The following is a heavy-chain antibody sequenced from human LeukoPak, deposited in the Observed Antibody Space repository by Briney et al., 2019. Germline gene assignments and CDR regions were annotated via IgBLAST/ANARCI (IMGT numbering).Heavy chain of an antibody. J-gene: IGHJ6*02. V-gene: IGHV4-34*01. Sequence: SETLSLTCAVYGGSFSGYYWSWIRQPPGKGLEWIGEINHSGSTNYNPSLKSRVTISVDTSRRNFYLRLTSVTATDTAVYYCARQVSPYGMDVWGQGTTVIVSS. CDR1: GGSFSGYY. CDR2: INHSGST. CDR3: ARQVSPYGMDV.